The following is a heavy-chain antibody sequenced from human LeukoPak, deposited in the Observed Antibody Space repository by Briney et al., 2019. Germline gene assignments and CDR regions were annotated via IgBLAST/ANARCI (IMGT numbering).Heavy chain of an antibody. CDR1: GLTVTSTY. CDR3: TANVLLWFGELLPTQYFDY. Sequence: GGSLRLSCAAPGLTVTSTYMSWICQAPGKGLEWVSVIYSGGDTYYADSVKGRFTISRDNSKNTLYLQMNSLRAEDTAVYYCTANVLLWFGELLPTQYFDYWGQGTLATVSS. V-gene: IGHV3-53*01. CDR2: IYSGGDT. D-gene: IGHD3-10*01. J-gene: IGHJ4*02.